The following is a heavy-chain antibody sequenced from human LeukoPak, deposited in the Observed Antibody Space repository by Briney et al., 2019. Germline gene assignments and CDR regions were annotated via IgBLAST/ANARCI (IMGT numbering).Heavy chain of an antibody. CDR2: IKQDGSEK. CDR3: AREWVRGVIIRRFDY. D-gene: IGHD3-10*01. V-gene: IGHV3-7*01. Sequence: GGSLRLSCAASGFTFSSYWMSWVRQAPGKGLEWVANIKQDGSEKYYVDSVKGRFTISRDNAKDSLYLQMNSLRAEDTAVYYCAREWVRGVIIRRFDYWGQGTLVTVSS. J-gene: IGHJ4*02. CDR1: GFTFSSYW.